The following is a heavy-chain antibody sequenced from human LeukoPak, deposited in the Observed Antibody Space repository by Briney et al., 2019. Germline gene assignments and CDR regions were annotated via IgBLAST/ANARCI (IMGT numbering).Heavy chain of an antibody. CDR1: GYNFNSFG. Sequence: GASVKVSCKASGYNFNSFGISWVRQAPGQGLEWMGWISAYNGNTNYAQKLQGRVTMTTDTSTSTAYMELRSLRSDDTAVYYCASHKMVRRYQFDYWGQGTLVTVSS. D-gene: IGHD3-10*01. CDR3: ASHKMVRRYQFDY. J-gene: IGHJ4*02. V-gene: IGHV1-18*01. CDR2: ISAYNGNT.